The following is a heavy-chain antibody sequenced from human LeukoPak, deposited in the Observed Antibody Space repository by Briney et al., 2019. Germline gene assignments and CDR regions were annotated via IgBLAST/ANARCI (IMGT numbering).Heavy chain of an antibody. J-gene: IGHJ4*02. D-gene: IGHD6-13*01. V-gene: IGHV1-18*01. CDR3: ARVPQGSSWPLDY. CDR2: ISAYNGNT. Sequence: MGWISAYNGNTNYAQKLQGRVTMTTDTSTSTAYMELRSLRSDDTAVYYCARVPQGSSWPLDYWGQGTLVTVSS.